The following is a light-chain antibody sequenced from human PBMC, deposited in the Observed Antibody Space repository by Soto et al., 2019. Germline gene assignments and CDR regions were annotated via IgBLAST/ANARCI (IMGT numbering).Light chain of an antibody. CDR2: DNS. J-gene: IGLJ2*01. Sequence: QSVLTQPPSVSGAPGQRVTISCTGSGSNIGSTYPVHWYQQLPGTAPKLLIYDNSVRPSGVPDRFSGSRSGMSGSLAITGLQAGDEADYYFQSYDRRLTAVVFGGGTKLTVL. CDR3: QSYDRRLTAVV. CDR1: GSNIGSTYP. V-gene: IGLV1-40*01.